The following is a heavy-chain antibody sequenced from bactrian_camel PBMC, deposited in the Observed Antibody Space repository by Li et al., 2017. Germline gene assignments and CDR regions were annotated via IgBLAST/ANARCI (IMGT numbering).Heavy chain of an antibody. CDR2: IGSVGSP. CDR1: GFTSVRYS. Sequence: VQLVESGGGSVQPGESLRLSCAASGFTSVRYSMSWVRQAPGKEREGVASIGSVGSPTYGDSVRGRFTVSRDNDKNMFYLQMDSLQPEDTAMYYCAITRSAPAFYGGSWHFPEQREYNYWGQGTQVTVS. D-gene: IGHD2*01. J-gene: IGHJ4*01. V-gene: IGHV3S67*01. CDR3: AITRSAPAFYGGSWHFPEQREYNY.